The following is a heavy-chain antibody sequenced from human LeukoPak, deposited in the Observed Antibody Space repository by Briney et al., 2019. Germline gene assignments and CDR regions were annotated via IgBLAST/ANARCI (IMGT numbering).Heavy chain of an antibody. Sequence: PGGSLRLSCAASGFSFISYWMSWVRQAPGKGLEWVANIKQDGSAKNYVDSVKGRFTISRDNAKNSLYLQMNSLRAEDTAVYYCARDLGRVWDMITFGGVDYWGQGTLVTVSS. V-gene: IGHV3-7*01. D-gene: IGHD3-16*01. CDR2: IKQDGSAK. J-gene: IGHJ4*02. CDR3: ARDLGRVWDMITFGGVDY. CDR1: GFSFISYW.